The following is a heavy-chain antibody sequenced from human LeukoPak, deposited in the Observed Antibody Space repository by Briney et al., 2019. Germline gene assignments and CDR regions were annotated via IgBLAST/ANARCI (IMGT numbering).Heavy chain of an antibody. CDR3: ARDPPPYYASSGFNDAFDI. Sequence: ASVKVSCKASGYTFTSYGISWVRQAPGQGLEWMGWISAYNGNTNYAQKLRGRVTMTTDTSTSTAYMELRSLRSDDTAVYYCARDPPPYYASSGFNDAFDIGGQGTMVTVSS. CDR2: ISAYNGNT. CDR1: GYTFTSYG. J-gene: IGHJ3*02. V-gene: IGHV1-18*01. D-gene: IGHD3-22*01.